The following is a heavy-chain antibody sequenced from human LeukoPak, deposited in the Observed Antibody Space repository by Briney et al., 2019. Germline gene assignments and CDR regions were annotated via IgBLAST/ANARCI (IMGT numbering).Heavy chain of an antibody. J-gene: IGHJ4*02. CDR1: GFTFSSYA. CDR2: ISGSGGST. CDR3: AKREKGTYYYDSSGYPDY. D-gene: IGHD3-22*01. Sequence: VGSLRLSCAASGFTFSSYAMSWVRQAPGKGLEWVSAISGSGGSTYYADSVKGRFTISRDNSKNTLYLQMNSLRAEDTAVYCCAKREKGTYYYDSSGYPDYWGQGTLVTVSS. V-gene: IGHV3-23*01.